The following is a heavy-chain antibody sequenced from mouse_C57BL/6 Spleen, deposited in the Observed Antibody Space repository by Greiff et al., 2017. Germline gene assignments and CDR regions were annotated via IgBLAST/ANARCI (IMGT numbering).Heavy chain of an antibody. Sequence: VQLQQSGAELVKPGASVKLSCKASGYTFTSYWMHWVKQRPGQGLEWIGMIHPNSGSTNYNEKFKSKATLTVDKSSSTAYMQLSSLTSEDSAVYYWARSRDGYPYAMDYWGQGTSVTVSS. CDR3: ARSRDGYPYAMDY. J-gene: IGHJ4*01. CDR1: GYTFTSYW. CDR2: IHPNSGST. D-gene: IGHD2-3*01. V-gene: IGHV1-64*01.